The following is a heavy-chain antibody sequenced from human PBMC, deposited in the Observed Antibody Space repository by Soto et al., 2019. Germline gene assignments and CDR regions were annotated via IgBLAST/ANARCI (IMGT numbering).Heavy chain of an antibody. CDR3: AKAYFVWSSEQPYYFDY. Sequence: EVQLLDSGGGLVQPGGSLRLSCAASGFTFSNYAMTWVRQGPGKGLEWVPGISGSGGRSYYADSVKGRLTISRDNSKSTLYLQMNSLRAEDTAVYYCAKAYFVWSSEQPYYFDYWGQGTLITVSS. V-gene: IGHV3-23*01. CDR1: GFTFSNYA. D-gene: IGHD3-16*01. CDR2: ISGSGGRS. J-gene: IGHJ4*02.